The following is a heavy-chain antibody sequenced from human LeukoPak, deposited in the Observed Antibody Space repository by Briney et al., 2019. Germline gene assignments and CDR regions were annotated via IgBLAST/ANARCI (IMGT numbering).Heavy chain of an antibody. D-gene: IGHD3-10*01. CDR2: SHQSGST. J-gene: IGHJ3*02. CDR3: ARNEGFGEDGDAFDI. V-gene: IGHV4-4*02. CDR1: GGSISGSNW. Sequence: SGTLSLTCAVSGGSISGSNWWSWVRQTPGKGLEWIGESHQSGSTNYNPSLKSRVTISMDDSKNQFSLKLSSVTAADTAVYYCARNEGFGEDGDAFDIWGQGTMVTVSS.